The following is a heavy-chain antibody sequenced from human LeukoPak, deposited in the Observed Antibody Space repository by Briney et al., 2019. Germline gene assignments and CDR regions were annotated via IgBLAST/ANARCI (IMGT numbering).Heavy chain of an antibody. CDR3: AREYTSGWFDH. CDR1: GFTFSSYA. J-gene: IGHJ5*02. D-gene: IGHD3-22*01. Sequence: GGSLRLSCAASGFTFSSYAMHWVRQAPGKGLEWVAVISYDGRNIYYADSVKGRFTISRDNSKNTLYLQMNSLRAEDTAVYFCAREYTSGWFDHWGQGTLVTVSS. V-gene: IGHV3-30*04. CDR2: ISYDGRNI.